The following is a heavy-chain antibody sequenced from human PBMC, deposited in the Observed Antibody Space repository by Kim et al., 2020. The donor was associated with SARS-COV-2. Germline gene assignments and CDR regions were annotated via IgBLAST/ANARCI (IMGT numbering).Heavy chain of an antibody. Sequence: SPSFQGQVTISADKSISTAYLQWSSLKASDTAMYYCARQGGDSSGWYWNYWGQGTLVTVSS. CDR3: ARQGGDSSGWYWNY. V-gene: IGHV5-51*01. D-gene: IGHD6-19*01. J-gene: IGHJ4*02.